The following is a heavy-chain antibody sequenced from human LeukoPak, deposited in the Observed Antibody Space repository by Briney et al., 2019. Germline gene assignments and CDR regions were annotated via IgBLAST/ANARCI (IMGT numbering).Heavy chain of an antibody. D-gene: IGHD5-12*01. CDR1: GFTFSSYA. Sequence: PGGSLRLSCAASGFTFSSYAMHWVRQAPGKGLERVAVISYDGSNKYYADSVKGRFTISRDNSKNTLYLQRNSLRAEDTAVYYCARDSGYSGYVYWYFDLWGRGTLVTVSS. J-gene: IGHJ2*01. CDR3: ARDSGYSGYVYWYFDL. V-gene: IGHV3-30*04. CDR2: ISYDGSNK.